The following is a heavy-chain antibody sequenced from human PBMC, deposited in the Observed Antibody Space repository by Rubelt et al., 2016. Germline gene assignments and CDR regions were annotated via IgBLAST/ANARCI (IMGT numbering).Heavy chain of an antibody. D-gene: IGHD3-9*01. CDR2: ISYDGSNK. CDR3: ARANDITDAFNM. Sequence: GKGLEWVAVISYDGSNKYYADSVKGRFTISRDNSKNTLYLQMNSLRAEDTAVYYCARANDITDAFNMWGQGTMVTVSS. V-gene: IGHV3-30*04. J-gene: IGHJ3*02.